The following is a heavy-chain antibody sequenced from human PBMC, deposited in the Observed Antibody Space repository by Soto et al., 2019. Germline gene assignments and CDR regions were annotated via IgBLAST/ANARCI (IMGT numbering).Heavy chain of an antibody. CDR1: GGTFSSYA. CDR2: IIPIFGTA. CDR3: ARGELDYYDSSGYYYFDY. J-gene: IGHJ4*02. Sequence: SVKVSCKASGGTFSSYAISWVRQAPGQGLEWMGGIIPIFGTANYAQKFQGRVTITADKSTSTAYMELSSLRSEDTAVYYCARGELDYYDSSGYYYFDYWGQGTLVTAPQ. D-gene: IGHD3-22*01. V-gene: IGHV1-69*06.